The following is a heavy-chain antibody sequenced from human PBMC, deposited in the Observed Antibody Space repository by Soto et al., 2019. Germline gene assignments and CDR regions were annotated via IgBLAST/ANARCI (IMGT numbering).Heavy chain of an antibody. Sequence: SETLSLTCTVSGGSISSSSYYWGWIRQPPGKGLEWIVSIYYSGSTYYNPSLKSRVTISVDTSKNQFSLKLSSVTAADTAVYYCARRNVQNYYDSSGYFDYWGQGTLVTVSS. CDR2: IYYSGST. CDR1: GGSISSSSYY. J-gene: IGHJ4*02. D-gene: IGHD3-22*01. CDR3: ARRNVQNYYDSSGYFDY. V-gene: IGHV4-39*01.